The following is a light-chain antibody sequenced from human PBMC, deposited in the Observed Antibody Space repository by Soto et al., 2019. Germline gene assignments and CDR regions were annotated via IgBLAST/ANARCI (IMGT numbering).Light chain of an antibody. J-gene: IGKJ2*01. V-gene: IGKV1-5*03. CDR2: KTS. CDR1: QSINNW. CDR3: QQYNSYSSYT. Sequence: DIQMTQSPSTLSASVGDRVTITCRASQSINNWLAWYQQKPGKAPKVLIYKTSTLESGVPSRFSGSGSGTEFTLTISCLQPDDFATYYCQQYNSYSSYTFGQGTKLEIK.